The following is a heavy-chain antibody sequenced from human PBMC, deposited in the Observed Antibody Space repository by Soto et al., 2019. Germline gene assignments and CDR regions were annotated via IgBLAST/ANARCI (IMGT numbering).Heavy chain of an antibody. CDR3: ARWAGNIARASISWFGGPFDY. V-gene: IGHV1-69*06. CDR1: GGTFTSYT. CDR2: IIPIFGTT. J-gene: IGHJ4*01. Sequence: QVQLVQSGAEVKKPGSSVKVSCKPSGGTFTSYTFNWVRQAPGQGLEWMVGIIPIFGTTHLAQNFQARVTITADKSTSTVSMELRSLRAEDTAVYYCARWAGNIARASISWFGGPFDYWGQGTLVRVSS. D-gene: IGHD3-16*01.